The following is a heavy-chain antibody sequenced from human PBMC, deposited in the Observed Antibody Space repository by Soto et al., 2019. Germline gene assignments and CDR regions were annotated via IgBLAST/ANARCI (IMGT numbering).Heavy chain of an antibody. V-gene: IGHV3-7*01. CDR1: GFTFGSYW. D-gene: IGHD3-3*01. CDR3: ATDLNWSGT. Sequence: GGSLILSCAASGFTFGSYWMTWVRQAPGKGLEFLATIKPDGSDKYYVDSVRGRFTISRDNAKNSLSLQMNSLRAEDTALYYCATDLNWSGTWGQGTMVTVSS. J-gene: IGHJ3*01. CDR2: IKPDGSDK.